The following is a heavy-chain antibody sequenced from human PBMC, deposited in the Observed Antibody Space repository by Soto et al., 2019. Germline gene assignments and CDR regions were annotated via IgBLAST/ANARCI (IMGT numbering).Heavy chain of an antibody. D-gene: IGHD2-15*01. J-gene: IGHJ6*03. V-gene: IGHV1-8*01. CDR3: ARGRHYCSGGSCRRRRYYYYIDV. CDR1: GYTFTSYD. Sequence: ASVKVSCKASGYTFTSYDINWVRQATGQGLAWMGWMNPNSGNTGYAQKFQGRVNMTRNTSISTAYMELRSLRYEDTAVYYCARGRHYCSGGSCRRRRYYYYIDVWGKGTTVTGSS. CDR2: MNPNSGNT.